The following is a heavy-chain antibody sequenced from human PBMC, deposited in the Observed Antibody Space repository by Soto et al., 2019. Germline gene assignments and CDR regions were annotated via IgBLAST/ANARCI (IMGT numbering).Heavy chain of an antibody. D-gene: IGHD3-3*01. CDR1: GDSVSSNSAA. Sequence: SQTLSLTCAISGDSVSSNSAAWDWIRQSPSRGLEWLGRTYYRSKWYNDYAVSVKSRITLSPDTSKNQCSRQLNSVTPEDTAVYYWARHIGKGYDFWSGYSWFDLWGQGTMVTVSS. CDR3: ARHIGKGYDFWSGYSWFDL. V-gene: IGHV6-1*01. CDR2: TYYRSKWYN. J-gene: IGHJ5*02.